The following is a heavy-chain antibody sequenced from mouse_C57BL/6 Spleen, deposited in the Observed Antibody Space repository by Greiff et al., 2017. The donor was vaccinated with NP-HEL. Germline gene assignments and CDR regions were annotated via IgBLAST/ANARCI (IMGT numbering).Heavy chain of an antibody. Sequence: VQLQQSGPVLVKPGASVKMSCKASGYTFTDYYMNWVKQSHGKSLEWIGVINPYNGGTSYNQKFKGKATLTVDKSSSTAYMELNSLTSEDSAVYYCARGAYYYGSSPLGAMDYWGQGTSVTVSS. CDR1: GYTFTDYY. CDR2: INPYNGGT. J-gene: IGHJ4*01. D-gene: IGHD1-1*01. CDR3: ARGAYYYGSSPLGAMDY. V-gene: IGHV1-19*01.